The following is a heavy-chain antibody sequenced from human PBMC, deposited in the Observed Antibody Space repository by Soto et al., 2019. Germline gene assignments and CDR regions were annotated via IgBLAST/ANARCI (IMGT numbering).Heavy chain of an antibody. CDR3: ARQVLGYCISSSCHQRYDS. CDR2: IYYTGNT. Sequence: SETLSLTCTVSGASINSARYYWGWIRQPPGKGLEWIGNIYYTGNTYYNPSLRSRVTLSTDTSENQFSPKLSSVTAADTAVYYCARQVLGYCISSSCHQRYDSWGQGTLVTV. CDR1: GASINSARYY. D-gene: IGHD2-2*03. V-gene: IGHV4-39*01. J-gene: IGHJ4*02.